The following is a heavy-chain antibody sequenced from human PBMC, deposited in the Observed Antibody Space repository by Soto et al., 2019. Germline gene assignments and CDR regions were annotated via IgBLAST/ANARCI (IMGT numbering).Heavy chain of an antibody. CDR3: ATDSLDYGAPTEVY. Sequence: VGSLRLSCAGSGVTFRGYAVHWVRQTPGKGLEWVTVISDDGSKTYYADSAKGRFSVSRDDSTNMVFLQMSSLRSEDTAVYHCATDSLDYGAPTEVYWGQGTLVTVSS. J-gene: IGHJ4*02. D-gene: IGHD4-17*01. CDR1: GVTFRGYA. V-gene: IGHV3-30*14. CDR2: ISDDGSKT.